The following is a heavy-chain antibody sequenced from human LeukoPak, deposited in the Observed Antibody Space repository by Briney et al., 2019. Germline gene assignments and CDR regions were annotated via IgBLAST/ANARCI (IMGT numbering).Heavy chain of an antibody. J-gene: IGHJ4*02. D-gene: IGHD1-26*01. V-gene: IGHV1-18*01. CDR1: GYTFTSYG. CDR2: ISTYNVNT. Sequence: ASVKVSCKASGYTFTSYGISWVRQAPGQGLEWMGWISTYNVNTNYAQKLQGRVTMTTDTSTSTAYMELRSLRSDDTAVYYCARDGRQELGTEFDYWGQGTLVTVSS. CDR3: ARDGRQELGTEFDY.